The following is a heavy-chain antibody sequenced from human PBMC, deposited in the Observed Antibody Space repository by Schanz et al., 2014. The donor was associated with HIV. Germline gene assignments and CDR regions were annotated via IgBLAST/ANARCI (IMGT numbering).Heavy chain of an antibody. D-gene: IGHD1-1*01. V-gene: IGHV3-7*03. Sequence: EVQLVESGGGLVQPGGSLRLSCAASGFTFSSYWMSWVRQAPGKGLEWVANIKQDGSEKYYVDAVKGRFYISRDNSKNSLYLEMNSLRAEDTAFYYCAKSVVSDWDDAEYYYGMDVWGQGTTVTVSS. CDR2: IKQDGSEK. CDR3: AKSVVSDWDDAEYYYGMDV. CDR1: GFTFSSYW. J-gene: IGHJ6*02.